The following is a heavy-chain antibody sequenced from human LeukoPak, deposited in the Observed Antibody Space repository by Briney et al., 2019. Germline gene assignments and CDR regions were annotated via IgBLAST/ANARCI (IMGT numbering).Heavy chain of an antibody. J-gene: IGHJ4*02. V-gene: IGHV4-59*01. CDR1: GGSISSYY. CDR2: IYYSGNT. CDR3: ARAGSSAYVLDY. Sequence: SETLSLTCTVSGGSISSYYWSWIRQPPGKGLEWIGYIYYSGNTNYNPSLKSRVTISVDTSKSQFSLKLSSVTAADTAVYYCARAGSSAYVLDYWGQGTLVTVPS. D-gene: IGHD3-22*01.